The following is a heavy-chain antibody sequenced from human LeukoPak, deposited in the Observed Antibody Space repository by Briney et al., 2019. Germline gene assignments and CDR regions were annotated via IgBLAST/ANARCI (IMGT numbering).Heavy chain of an antibody. CDR2: IYTSGST. J-gene: IGHJ4*02. D-gene: IGHD5-18*01. CDR1: GGSISSYY. V-gene: IGHV4-4*07. CDR3: ARDEYSYGYVY. Sequence: SETLSLTCTVSGGSISSYYWSWIRQPAGKGLEWIGRIYTSGSTNYNPSLKSRVTMSVDTSKNQFSLKLRSVTAADTAVYYRARDEYSYGYVYWGQGTLVTVSS.